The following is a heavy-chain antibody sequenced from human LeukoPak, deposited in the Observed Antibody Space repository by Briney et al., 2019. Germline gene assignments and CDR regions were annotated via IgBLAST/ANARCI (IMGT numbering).Heavy chain of an antibody. CDR1: GYTFTGCY. V-gene: IGHV1-2*02. CDR3: ARGPLLVAAAGSHYYYMDV. D-gene: IGHD6-13*01. CDR2: INPNSGGT. Sequence: GASVKVSCKASGYTFTGCYMHWVRQAPGQGLEWMGWINPNSGGTNYAQKFQGRVTMTRDTSISTAYMELSRLRSDDTAVYYCARGPLLVAAAGSHYYYMDVWGKGTTVTVSS. J-gene: IGHJ6*03.